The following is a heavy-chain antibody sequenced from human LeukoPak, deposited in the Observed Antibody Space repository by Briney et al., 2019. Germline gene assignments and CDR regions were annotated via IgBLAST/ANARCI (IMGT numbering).Heavy chain of an antibody. CDR3: ARGQGTVTTH. CDR2: INHSGSA. D-gene: IGHD4-17*01. J-gene: IGHJ4*02. Sequence: WIGEINHSGSANYNPSLMSRVTISLDTSKNHFSLNLSSVTAADTAVYYCARGQGTVTTHWGQGTLVTVSS. V-gene: IGHV4-34*01.